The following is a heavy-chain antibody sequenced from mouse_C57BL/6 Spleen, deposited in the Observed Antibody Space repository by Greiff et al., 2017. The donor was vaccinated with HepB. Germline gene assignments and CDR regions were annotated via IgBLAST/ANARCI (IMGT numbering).Heavy chain of an antibody. CDR2: ISYDGSN. Sequence: VQLKESGPGLVKPSQSLSLTCSVTGYSITSGYYWNWIRQFPGNKLEWMGYISYDGSNNYNPSLKNRISITRDTSKNQFFLKLNSVTTEDTATYYCARDPHYDYDEGFAYWGQGTLVTVSA. V-gene: IGHV3-6*01. CDR1: GYSITSGYY. CDR3: ARDPHYDYDEGFAY. D-gene: IGHD2-4*01. J-gene: IGHJ3*01.